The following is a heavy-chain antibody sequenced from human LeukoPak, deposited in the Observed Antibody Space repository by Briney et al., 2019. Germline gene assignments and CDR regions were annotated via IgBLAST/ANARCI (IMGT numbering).Heavy chain of an antibody. CDR3: AKDPIAAAGHNWFDP. CDR1: GFTFSSYG. J-gene: IGHJ5*02. D-gene: IGHD6-13*01. V-gene: IGHV3-30*02. CDR2: IRYDGSNK. Sequence: GGSLRLSSAASGFTFSSYGMHWVRQAPGKGLEWVAFIRYDGSNKYYADSVKGRFTISRDNSKNTLYLQMNSLRAEDTAVYYCAKDPIAAAGHNWFDPWGQRTLVTVSS.